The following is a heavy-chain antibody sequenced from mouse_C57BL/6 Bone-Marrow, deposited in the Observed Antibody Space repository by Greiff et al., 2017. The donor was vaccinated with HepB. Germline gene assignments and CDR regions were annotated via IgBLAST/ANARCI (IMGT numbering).Heavy chain of an antibody. Sequence: QVQLQQPGAELVRPGSSVKLSCKASGYTFTSYWMHWVKQRPIQGLEWIGNIDPSDSETHYNQKFKDKATLTVDKSSSTAYMQLSSLTSEDSAVYYCARLITTVVATREAMDYWGQGTSVTVSS. D-gene: IGHD1-1*01. V-gene: IGHV1-52*01. CDR3: ARLITTVVATREAMDY. J-gene: IGHJ4*01. CDR2: IDPSDSET. CDR1: GYTFTSYW.